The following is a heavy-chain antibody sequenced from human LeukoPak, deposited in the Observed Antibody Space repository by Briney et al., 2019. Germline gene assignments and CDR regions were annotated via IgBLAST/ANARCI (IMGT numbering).Heavy chain of an antibody. CDR3: ARDKGGNSAGDFDY. CDR2: IYYSGST. J-gene: IGHJ4*02. D-gene: IGHD4-23*01. V-gene: IGHV4-39*07. Sequence: PSETLSLTCTVSGGSISSSSYYWGWIRQPPGKGLEWIGSIYYSGSTYYNPSLKSRVTISVDTSKNQFSLKLSSVTAADTAVYYCARDKGGNSAGDFDYWGQGTLVTVSS. CDR1: GGSISSSSYY.